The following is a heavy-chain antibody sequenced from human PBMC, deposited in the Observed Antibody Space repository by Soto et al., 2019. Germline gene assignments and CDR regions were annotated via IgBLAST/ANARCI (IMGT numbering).Heavy chain of an antibody. J-gene: IGHJ4*02. CDR3: AKDRYYGSGSYYNPFDY. CDR2: ISGSGGST. V-gene: IGHV3-23*01. Sequence: GGSLSLSCAASGFTFSSYAMSWVRQAPEKGLEWVSAISGSGGSTYYADSVKGRFTISRDNSKNTLYLQMNSLRAEDTAVYYCAKDRYYGSGSYYNPFDYWGQGTLVTVSS. D-gene: IGHD3-10*01. CDR1: GFTFSSYA.